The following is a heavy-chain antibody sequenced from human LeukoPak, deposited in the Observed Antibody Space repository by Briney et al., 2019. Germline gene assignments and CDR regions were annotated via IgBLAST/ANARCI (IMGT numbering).Heavy chain of an antibody. V-gene: IGHV4-30-4*01. D-gene: IGHD2-2*01. CDR2: IYYSGIT. J-gene: IGHJ6*04. CDR1: GGPISSGDYY. Sequence: SETLSLICTVWGGPISSGDYYWSWVRQPRGRGLEWIGYIYYSGITYYNPSLKSRVTISVDTSKNQFSLKLSSVTAADTAVYYCARSIVVVPAGPYYYYYYGMDVWGKGTTVTVSS. CDR3: ARSIVVVPAGPYYYYYYGMDV.